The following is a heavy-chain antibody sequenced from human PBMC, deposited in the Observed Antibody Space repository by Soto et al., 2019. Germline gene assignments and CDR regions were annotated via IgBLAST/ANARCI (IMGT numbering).Heavy chain of an antibody. CDR1: GFTVSSNY. CDR3: ASQLGYGSSTSCYGADYFDD. Sequence: GGSLRLSCAASGFTVSSNYMSWVRQAPGKGLEWVSVIYSGGSTYYADSVKGRFTISRDNSKNTLYLQMNSLRAEDTAVYYCASQLGYGSSTSCYGADYFDDWGKGTLVTVSS. CDR2: IYSGGST. J-gene: IGHJ4*02. V-gene: IGHV3-66*04. D-gene: IGHD2-2*01.